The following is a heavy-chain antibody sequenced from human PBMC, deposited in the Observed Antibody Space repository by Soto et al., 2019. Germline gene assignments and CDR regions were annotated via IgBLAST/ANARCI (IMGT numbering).Heavy chain of an antibody. Sequence: GGSLALSCAASGFTFSSYAMSWVRQAPGKGLEWVSAISGSGGSTYYADSVKGRFTISRDNSKNTLYLQMNSLRAEDTAVYYCAKDPGISGWYLSWFDPWGQGTLVTVSS. D-gene: IGHD6-19*01. V-gene: IGHV3-23*01. CDR1: GFTFSSYA. CDR2: ISGSGGST. CDR3: AKDPGISGWYLSWFDP. J-gene: IGHJ5*02.